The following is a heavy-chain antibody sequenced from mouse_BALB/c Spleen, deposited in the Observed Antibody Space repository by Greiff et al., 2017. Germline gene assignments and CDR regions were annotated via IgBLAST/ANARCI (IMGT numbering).Heavy chain of an antibody. J-gene: IGHJ1*01. CDR1: GFNIKDTY. Sequence: EVQLQESGAELVKPGASVKLSCTASGFNIKDTYMHWVKQRPEQGLEWIGRIDPANGNTKYDPKFQGKATITADTSSNTAYLQLSSLTSEDTAVYYCARTEYFDVWGAGTTVTVAS. CDR3: ARTEYFDV. V-gene: IGHV14-3*02. CDR2: IDPANGNT.